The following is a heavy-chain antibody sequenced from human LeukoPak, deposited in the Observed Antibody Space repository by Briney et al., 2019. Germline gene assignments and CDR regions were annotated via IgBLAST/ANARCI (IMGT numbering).Heavy chain of an antibody. CDR1: GASISGYY. CDR3: ARESPSGRASDI. V-gene: IGHV4-4*07. CDR2: IYTSGST. Sequence: SETLSLTCNVSGASISGYYWSWIRQPAGKGLEWIGRIYTSGSTNYNPSLKSRVTMSVDTSKNQFSLKLSSVAAADTAVYYCARESPSGRASDIWGQGTLVTVSS. J-gene: IGHJ3*02. D-gene: IGHD3-10*01.